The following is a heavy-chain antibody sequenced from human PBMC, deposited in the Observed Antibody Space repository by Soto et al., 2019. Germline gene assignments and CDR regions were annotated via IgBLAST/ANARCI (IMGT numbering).Heavy chain of an antibody. J-gene: IGHJ4*02. Sequence: TLSLTCAVSGGSIDSGAFSLSWIRQPPGKGLEWIGYVTHSGTAYSIPSLNGRLTLSVDSSQTQFSLKLTSVTAADSAFYYCARIHWAQSSLDYWRRGILVTVSS. CDR1: GGSIDSGAFS. V-gene: IGHV4-30-2*01. CDR2: VTHSGTA. D-gene: IGHD6-19*01. CDR3: ARIHWAQSSLDY.